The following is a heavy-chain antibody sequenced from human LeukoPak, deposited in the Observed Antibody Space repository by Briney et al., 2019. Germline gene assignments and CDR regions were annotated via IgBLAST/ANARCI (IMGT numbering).Heavy chain of an antibody. CDR3: AMDTNGRHYDY. J-gene: IGHJ4*02. V-gene: IGHV3-43*02. D-gene: IGHD2-8*01. CDR2: LSGDGGSA. Sequence: GGSLRLSCAASGFTFDDYDMHWVRQAPGKGLEWVSLLSGDGGSAYYADSVKGRFTISRDNANNFLYLQMNSLRAEDTAVYYGAMDTNGRHYDYWGQGTLLTVSS. CDR1: GFTFDDYD.